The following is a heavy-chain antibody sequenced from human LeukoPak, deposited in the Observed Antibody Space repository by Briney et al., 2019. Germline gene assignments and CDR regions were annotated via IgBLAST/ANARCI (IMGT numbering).Heavy chain of an antibody. CDR3: ARDHTSLDSGKGFDP. Sequence: ASVKVSCKASGYTFTNYYVHWVRQAPGQGLEWMGTVNLSGGSTTCAQKFQGRVTMTRDTSTRTVYMELSSLRTEDTAVYYCARDHTSLDSGKGFDPWGQGTLVTVSS. CDR1: GYTFTNYY. D-gene: IGHD4-17*01. CDR2: VNLSGGST. V-gene: IGHV1-46*01. J-gene: IGHJ5*02.